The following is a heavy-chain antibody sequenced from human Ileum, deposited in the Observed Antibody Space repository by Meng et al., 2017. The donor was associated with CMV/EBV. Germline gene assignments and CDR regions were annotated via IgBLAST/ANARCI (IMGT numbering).Heavy chain of an antibody. Sequence: GGSLRLSCAASGFTFTNYAMNWVRQAPGKGLEWVSEISRSGERTSYASSVRGRFTISRDTSTNTLYLEMISLTAEDTAVYFCAKDGYSSGYYFDHWGQGTLVTVSS. D-gene: IGHD3-22*01. CDR1: GFTFTNYA. J-gene: IGHJ4*02. V-gene: IGHV3-23*01. CDR2: ISRSGERT. CDR3: AKDGYSSGYYFDH.